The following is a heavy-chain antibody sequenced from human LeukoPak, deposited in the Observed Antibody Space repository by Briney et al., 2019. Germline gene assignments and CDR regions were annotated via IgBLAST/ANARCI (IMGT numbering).Heavy chain of an antibody. CDR3: ARADPHIAVAKD. CDR2: MNPNSGNT. Sequence: ASVKVSCKASGYTFTSYDINWVRQATGQELEWMGWMNPNSGNTGYAQKFQGRVTMTRNTSISTAYMELSSLRSEDTAVYYCARADPHIAVAKDWGQGTLVTVSS. V-gene: IGHV1-8*01. J-gene: IGHJ4*02. CDR1: GYTFTSYD. D-gene: IGHD6-19*01.